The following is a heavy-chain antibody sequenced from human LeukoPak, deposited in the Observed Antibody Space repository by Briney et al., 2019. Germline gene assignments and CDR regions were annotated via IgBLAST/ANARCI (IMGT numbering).Heavy chain of an antibody. Sequence: GRSLRLSCAASGFTFSSYAMHWVRQAPGKGLEWVAVISYDGSNKYYADSVKGRFTISRDNSKNTLYLQMNSLRAEDTAVYYCARVWVGIAAAAPYGMDVWGQGTTVTVSS. V-gene: IGHV3-30-3*01. CDR1: GFTFSSYA. CDR3: ARVWVGIAAAAPYGMDV. CDR2: ISYDGSNK. J-gene: IGHJ6*02. D-gene: IGHD6-13*01.